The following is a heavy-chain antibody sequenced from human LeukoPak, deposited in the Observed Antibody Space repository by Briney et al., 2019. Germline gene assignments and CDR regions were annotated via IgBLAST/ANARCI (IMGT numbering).Heavy chain of an antibody. J-gene: IGHJ4*02. D-gene: IGHD6-13*01. CDR3: AKTRPLDSSSWSHGDY. V-gene: IGHV3-53*01. CDR2: LHPGGNT. CDR1: GFIVSSVY. Sequence: PPGGSLRLSCAASGFIVSSVYMSWVRQAPGKGLEWVSVLHPGGNTLYADSVKGRFAISRDDSQNMLYLQMNTLRAEDTAVYYCAKTRPLDSSSWSHGDYWGQGTLVTVSS.